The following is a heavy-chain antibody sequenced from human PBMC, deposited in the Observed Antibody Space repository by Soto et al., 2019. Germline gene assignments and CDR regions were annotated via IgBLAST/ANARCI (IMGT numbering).Heavy chain of an antibody. V-gene: IGHV4-34*01. Sequence: NPSETLSLTCAVNGGSFCGYYWTWIRQPPGTGLEWIGEINHSGSTNYNPSLKSRVTISVDTSKNHFSLKLTSVTAADTAVYYCARDKNTGLFDYWGQGTLVTVAS. D-gene: IGHD2-8*02. J-gene: IGHJ4*02. CDR3: ARDKNTGLFDY. CDR2: INHSGST. CDR1: GGSFCGYY.